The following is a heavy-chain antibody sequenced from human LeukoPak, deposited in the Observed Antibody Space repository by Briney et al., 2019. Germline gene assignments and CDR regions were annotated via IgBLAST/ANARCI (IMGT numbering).Heavy chain of an antibody. V-gene: IGHV5-51*01. J-gene: IGHJ4*02. CDR2: IYPGDSET. CDR3: ARHPWGIKVADY. CDR1: EYSFTSYS. Sequence: GDSLRFPWKGSEYSFTSYSIGWVGKIPGKGLEWMGIIYPGDSETTYSPSVQGQVTISADKSITTAYLQWDSLKASDTAMYYCARHPWGIKVADYWGQGTLVTVSS. D-gene: IGHD3-16*01.